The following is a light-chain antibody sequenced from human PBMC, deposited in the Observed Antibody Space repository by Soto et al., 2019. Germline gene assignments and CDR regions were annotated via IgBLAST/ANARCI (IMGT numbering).Light chain of an antibody. V-gene: IGLV2-11*01. Sequence: QSALTQPRSVSGSPGQSVTISCTGTSSNVGGYNYVSWYQQHPGKAPKLMIYDVTKRPSGVPDRFSGSKSGNTASLTISGLRAEDEADYHCGSYGGSHTWIFGGGTKLTVL. J-gene: IGLJ2*01. CDR1: SSNVGGYNY. CDR2: DVT. CDR3: GSYGGSHTWI.